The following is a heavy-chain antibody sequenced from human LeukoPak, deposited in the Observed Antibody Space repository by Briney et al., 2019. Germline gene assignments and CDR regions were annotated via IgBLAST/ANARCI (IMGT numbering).Heavy chain of an antibody. CDR3: TTFEYESRGYYFQY. Sequence: GGSLRLSCAASGFTFTNAWMTWVRQAPGEGLEWVGRIKSKTDGGTTDYAATVKGRFTILRDDSKNTVYLQMNSLKTEDTAIYYCTTFEYESRGYYFQYWGQGTLVTVSS. CDR1: GFTFTNAW. V-gene: IGHV3-15*01. CDR2: IKSKTDGGTT. J-gene: IGHJ4*02. D-gene: IGHD3-22*01.